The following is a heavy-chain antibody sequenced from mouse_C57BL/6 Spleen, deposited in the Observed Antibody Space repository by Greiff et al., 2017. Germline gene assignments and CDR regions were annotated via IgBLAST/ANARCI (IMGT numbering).Heavy chain of an antibody. D-gene: IGHD1-1*01. CDR2: MYPGDGDT. J-gene: IGHJ2*02. CDR1: GYAFSSSW. V-gene: IGHV1-82*01. CDR3: ARDYYGSSPFDY. Sequence: VQLQQSGPELVKPGASVKISCKASGYAFSSSWMKWVKQRPGKGLEWIGRMYPGDGDTNYNGKFKGKATLTADKSSSTAYMQLSSLTSEDSAVYFCARDYYGSSPFDYWGQGTSLTVSS.